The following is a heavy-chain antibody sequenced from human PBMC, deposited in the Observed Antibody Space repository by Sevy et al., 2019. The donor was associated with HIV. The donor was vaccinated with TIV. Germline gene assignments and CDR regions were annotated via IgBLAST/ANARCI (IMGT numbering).Heavy chain of an antibody. V-gene: IGHV3-21*01. Sequence: GGSLRLSCAASGFTFNSYAMSWVRQAPGKGLEWVSSISSSSSDIKYADSVKGRFTVSRDNAKNSLFLQMNSLRAEDTAVYYCATLLMWFGELPRGLDYWGQGALVTVSS. CDR1: GFTFNSYA. CDR3: ATLLMWFGELPRGLDY. D-gene: IGHD3-10*01. J-gene: IGHJ4*02. CDR2: ISSSSSDI.